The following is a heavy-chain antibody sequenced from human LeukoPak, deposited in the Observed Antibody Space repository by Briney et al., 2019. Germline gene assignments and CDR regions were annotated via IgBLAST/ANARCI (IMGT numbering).Heavy chain of an antibody. D-gene: IGHD3-10*01. CDR1: GYTFTSYG. CDR2: ISAYNGNT. J-gene: IGHJ4*02. V-gene: IGHV1-18*01. Sequence: ASVKVSCKASGYTFTSYGISWVRQAPGQGLEWMGWISAYNGNTNYAQKLQGRVTMTTDTSTSTAYMELRSLRSDDTAVYYCARGSVLLWFGELSHFDYWGQGTLVTVSS. CDR3: ARGSVLLWFGELSHFDY.